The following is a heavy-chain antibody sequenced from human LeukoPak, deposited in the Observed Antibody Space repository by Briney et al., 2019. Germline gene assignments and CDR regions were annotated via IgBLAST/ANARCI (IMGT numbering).Heavy chain of an antibody. J-gene: IGHJ4*02. CDR2: INHSGST. V-gene: IGHV4-34*01. Sequence: SETLSLTCAVYGGSFSGYYWSWIRQPPGKGLEWIGEINHSGSTNYNPSLKSRVTISVDTSKNQFSLKLSSVTAADAAVYYCARGDYGEDYWGQGTLVTVSS. D-gene: IGHD4-17*01. CDR3: ARGDYGEDY. CDR1: GGSFSGYY.